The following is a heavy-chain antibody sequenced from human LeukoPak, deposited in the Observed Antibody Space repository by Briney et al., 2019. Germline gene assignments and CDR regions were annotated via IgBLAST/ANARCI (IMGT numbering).Heavy chain of an antibody. D-gene: IGHD6-19*01. CDR1: GFTFSTYW. J-gene: IGHJ4*02. CDR2: ISSSSSYI. Sequence: SGGSLRLSCAASGFTFSTYWMSWVRQAPGKGLEWVSSISSSSSYIYYADSVKGRFTISRDNAKNSLYLQMNSLRAEDTAVYYCASTPSQSSGWQFDYWGQGTLVTVSS. V-gene: IGHV3-21*01. CDR3: ASTPSQSSGWQFDY.